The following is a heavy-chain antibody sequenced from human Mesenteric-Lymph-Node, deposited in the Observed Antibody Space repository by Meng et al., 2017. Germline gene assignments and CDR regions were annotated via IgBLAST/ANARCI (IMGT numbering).Heavy chain of an antibody. CDR1: QFIFSNYA. J-gene: IGHJ4*02. Sequence: GESLKISCAASQFIFSNYAMNWVRQAPGKGLEWVATVSSSSGYIYYADSVKGRFTISRDNGKNSLYLQMTSLRAEDTAVYYCASLFSGYDPTYYFDYWGQGTLVTVSS. V-gene: IGHV3-21*01. CDR3: ASLFSGYDPTYYFDY. CDR2: VSSSSGYI. D-gene: IGHD5-12*01.